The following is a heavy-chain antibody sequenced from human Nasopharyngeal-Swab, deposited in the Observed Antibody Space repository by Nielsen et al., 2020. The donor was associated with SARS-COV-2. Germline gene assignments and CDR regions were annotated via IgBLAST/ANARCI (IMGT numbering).Heavy chain of an antibody. D-gene: IGHD2-15*01. CDR3: ARQVGYCTGGSCYSDS. CDR2: IYYSGRT. Sequence: SETLSLTCTVSGGSISSYYWTWIRQLPGKGLEWIGYIYYSGRTNYNPSLKSRVTMSVDTSKNQFSLKLNSVTAADTAVYYCARQVGYCTGGSCYSDSWGQGTLVTVSS. V-gene: IGHV4-59*08. CDR1: GGSISSYY. J-gene: IGHJ4*02.